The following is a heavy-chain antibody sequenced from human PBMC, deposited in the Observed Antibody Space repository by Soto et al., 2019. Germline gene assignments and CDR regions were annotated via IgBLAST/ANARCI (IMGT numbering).Heavy chain of an antibody. D-gene: IGHD2-15*01. Sequence: QVQLQESGPGLVKPSETLSLICAVSGGSISRSNWWSWVRHPPGKGLEWIGEIYHSGLTDYNPSLTIRFTMSIDKSKYQFSLNLTSVTAADTAVYYCTRVLAALGNRWYLDLWGRGTLVSVSS. CDR1: GGSISRSNW. CDR2: IYHSGLT. CDR3: TRVLAALGNRWYLDL. J-gene: IGHJ2*01. V-gene: IGHV4-4*02.